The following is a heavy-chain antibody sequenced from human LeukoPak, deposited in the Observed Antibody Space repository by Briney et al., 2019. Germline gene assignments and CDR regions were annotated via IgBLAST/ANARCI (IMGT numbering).Heavy chain of an antibody. J-gene: IGHJ4*02. CDR3: ARGGRITMIVGEDFDY. CDR1: GFTFSTYV. V-gene: IGHV3-64D*06. Sequence: GGSLRLSCSVSGFTFSTYVTHWVRQAPGKGLEYVSAISNNGDNTYYADSVKGRFTISRDNSKNTLYLQMSSLRADDTAVYYCARGGRITMIVGEDFDYWGQGTLVTVSS. CDR2: ISNNGDNT. D-gene: IGHD3-22*01.